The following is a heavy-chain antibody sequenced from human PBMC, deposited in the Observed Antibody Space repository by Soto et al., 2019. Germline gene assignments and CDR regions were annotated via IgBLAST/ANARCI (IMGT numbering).Heavy chain of an antibody. CDR1: RFTFSNYG. Sequence: GGSLRLSCTASRFTFSNYGMHWVRQAPGKGLEWISYISSSSSTIYYADSVNGRFTISRDNAKNSLYLQMNSLRDEDTAVYYCARLDYGEFAIFGQWGQGTMVTGSP. D-gene: IGHD4-17*01. J-gene: IGHJ4*02. CDR2: ISSSSSTI. V-gene: IGHV3-48*02. CDR3: ARLDYGEFAIFGQ.